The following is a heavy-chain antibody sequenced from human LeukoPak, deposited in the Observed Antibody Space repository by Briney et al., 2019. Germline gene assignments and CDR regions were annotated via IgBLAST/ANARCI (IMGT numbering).Heavy chain of an antibody. Sequence: PGGSLRLSCAASGFTFSSYAMTWIRQPPGKGLEWIGYIYYSGSTNYNPSLKSRVTISVDTSKNQFSLKLSSVTAADTAVYYCATSRTYYYDSSGYQKTYYFDYWGQGTLVTVSS. J-gene: IGHJ4*02. V-gene: IGHV4-59*01. D-gene: IGHD3-22*01. CDR3: ATSRTYYYDSSGYQKTYYFDY. CDR2: IYYSGST. CDR1: GFTFSSYA.